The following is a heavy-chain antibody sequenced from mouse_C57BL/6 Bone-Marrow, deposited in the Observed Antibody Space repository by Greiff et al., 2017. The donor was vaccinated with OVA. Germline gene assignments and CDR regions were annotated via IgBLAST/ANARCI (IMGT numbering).Heavy chain of an antibody. CDR2: ISSGGSYT. D-gene: IGHD2-4*01. J-gene: IGHJ4*01. V-gene: IGHV5-6*01. CDR3: ARIYYDYDEKGYAMDD. Sequence: EVMLVESGGDLVKPGGSLKLSCAASGFTFSSYGMSWVRQTPDKRLEWVATISSGGSYTYYPDSVKGRFTISRDNAKNTLYLQMSSLKSEDTAMYYCARIYYDYDEKGYAMDDWGQGTSVTVSS. CDR1: GFTFSSYG.